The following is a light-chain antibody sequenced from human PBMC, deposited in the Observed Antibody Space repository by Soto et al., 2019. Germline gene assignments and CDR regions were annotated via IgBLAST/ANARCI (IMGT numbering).Light chain of an antibody. CDR3: QQYGNSPQT. Sequence: EIVMTQSPATLSVSPGEVATLSCRASQGIGDTLAWYQQKPGQTPRLLIYGASNRATGIPDRFSGSGSGTDFTLTISRLEPEDFAVYYCQQYGNSPQTLGQGTKVDIK. J-gene: IGKJ1*01. CDR1: QGIGDT. V-gene: IGKV3-20*01. CDR2: GAS.